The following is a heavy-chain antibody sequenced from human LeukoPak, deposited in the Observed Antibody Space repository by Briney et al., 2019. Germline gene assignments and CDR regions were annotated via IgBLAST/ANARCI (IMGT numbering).Heavy chain of an antibody. V-gene: IGHV4-59*10. J-gene: IGHJ6*03. CDR3: ARGYNWNYNYYYMDV. CDR2: IYVSGST. Sequence: SETLSLTCAVYGGSFSGHYWNWIRQPAGKELQWIGRIYVSGSTNYNPSLKSRVSISVETSKNQFSLSLISVTAADTAVYYCARGYNWNYNYYYMDVWGKGTTVTVSS. D-gene: IGHD1-20*01. CDR1: GGSFSGHY.